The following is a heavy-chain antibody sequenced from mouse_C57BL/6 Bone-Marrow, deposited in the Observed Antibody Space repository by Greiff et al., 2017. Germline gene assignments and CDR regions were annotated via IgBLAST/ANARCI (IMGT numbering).Heavy chain of an antibody. CDR3: AFYEGWFAY. J-gene: IGHJ3*01. CDR2: IDPSDSYT. D-gene: IGHD2-3*01. V-gene: IGHV1-59*01. CDR1: GYTFTSYW. Sequence: VQLQQPGAELVRPGTSVKLSCKASGYTFTSYWMHWVKQRPGQGLEWIGVIDPSDSYTNYNQKFKGKATLTVDTSSSTAYMQLSSLTSEDSAVYYCAFYEGWFAYWGQGTLVTVSA.